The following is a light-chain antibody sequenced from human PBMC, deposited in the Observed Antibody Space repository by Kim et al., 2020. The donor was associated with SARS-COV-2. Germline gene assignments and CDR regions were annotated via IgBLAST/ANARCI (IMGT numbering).Light chain of an antibody. CDR3: NSRDSSGNHLV. CDR1: SLRSYY. Sequence: AVGQTVRITCQGDSLRSYYASCYQQKPGQAPILVIYGKNNRPSGIPDRFSGSSSGNTASLTITGAQAEDEADYYCNSRDSSGNHLVFGGGTKLTVL. CDR2: GKN. V-gene: IGLV3-19*01. J-gene: IGLJ2*01.